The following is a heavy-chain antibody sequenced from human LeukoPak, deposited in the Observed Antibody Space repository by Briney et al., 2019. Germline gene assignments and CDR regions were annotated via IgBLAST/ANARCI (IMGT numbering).Heavy chain of an antibody. V-gene: IGHV3-74*01. Sequence: GGSLRLSCAASGITFSPYWMHWVRQRAGRGLEWVSLIKGDGSTTTYADSVKGRFTISRDNAKNTLYLQINSLRAEDTAVFYCARSRQGFFDYWGQGTLVTVSS. CDR2: IKGDGSTT. CDR3: ARSRQGFFDY. J-gene: IGHJ4*02. CDR1: GITFSPYW.